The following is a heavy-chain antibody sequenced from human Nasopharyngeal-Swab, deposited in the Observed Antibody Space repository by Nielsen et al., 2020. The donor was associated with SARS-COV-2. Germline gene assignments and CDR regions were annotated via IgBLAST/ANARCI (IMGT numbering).Heavy chain of an antibody. D-gene: IGHD3-3*01. CDR2: ISGSGGST. CDR3: AKDRVGGYYDFWSGQYEHYFDY. J-gene: IGHJ4*02. V-gene: IGHV3-23*01. Sequence: ARQAPGKGLEWDSAISGSGGSTSYADSVKGRFTISRDNSKNTLYLQMKSLRAEDTVVYYCAKDRVGGYYDFWSGQYEHYFDYWGQGTLVTVSS.